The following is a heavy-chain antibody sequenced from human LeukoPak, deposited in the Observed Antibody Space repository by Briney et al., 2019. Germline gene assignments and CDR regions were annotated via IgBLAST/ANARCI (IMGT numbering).Heavy chain of an antibody. J-gene: IGHJ1*01. D-gene: IGHD3-16*01. Sequence: GGSLRLSCAASGFTFSNHGMHWVRQAPGKGLEWVAVIWYDGSNKYYADSVKGRFTISRDNSKNTLYLQTNSLRAEDTAIYYCAKDTRSRYLQDWGQGTLVTASS. CDR3: AKDTRSRYLQD. CDR2: IWYDGSNK. CDR1: GFTFSNHG. V-gene: IGHV3-33*06.